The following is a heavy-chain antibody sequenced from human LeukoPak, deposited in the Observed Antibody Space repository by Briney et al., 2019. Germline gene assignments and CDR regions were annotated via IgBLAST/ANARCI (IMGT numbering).Heavy chain of an antibody. D-gene: IGHD2-15*01. V-gene: IGHV3-30*03. Sequence: PGGSLRLSCAASGFTFSSYVMHWVRQAPGKGLEMVAVISYDGSNKYYADSVKGRFTISRDNSKNTLYLQMNSLKTEDTAVYYCPRGACGGSCTYFDYWGQGALVTVSS. CDR2: ISYDGSNK. CDR3: PRGACGGSCTYFDY. J-gene: IGHJ4*02. CDR1: GFTFSSYV.